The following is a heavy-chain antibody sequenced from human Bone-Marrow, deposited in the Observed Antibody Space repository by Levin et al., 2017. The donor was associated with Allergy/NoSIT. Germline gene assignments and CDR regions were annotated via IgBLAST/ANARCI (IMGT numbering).Heavy chain of an antibody. D-gene: IGHD4-17*01. CDR3: ARALTARTVTTIDY. V-gene: IGHV3-13*01. J-gene: IGHJ4*02. CDR1: GFTFSNYD. Sequence: GGSLRLSCAASGFTFSNYDMHWVRQATGKGLEWVSAIGTAGDTYYPGSVKGRFTISRENAKNSLYLQMNSLRDGDTAVYYCARALTARTVTTIDYWGQGTLVTVSS. CDR2: IGTAGDT.